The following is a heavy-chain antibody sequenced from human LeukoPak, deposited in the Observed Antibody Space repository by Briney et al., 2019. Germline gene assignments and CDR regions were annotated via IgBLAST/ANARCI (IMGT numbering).Heavy chain of an antibody. V-gene: IGHV4-34*01. D-gene: IGHD1-26*01. CDR3: ARPHSGSYCDYDY. J-gene: IGHJ4*02. Sequence: SETLSLTCAVYGGSFSGYYWSWIRQPPGKGLEWIGEINHSGSTNYNPSLKSRVTISVDTSKNQFSLKLSSVTAADTAVYYCARPHSGSYCDYDYWGQGTLVTVSS. CDR1: GGSFSGYY. CDR2: INHSGST.